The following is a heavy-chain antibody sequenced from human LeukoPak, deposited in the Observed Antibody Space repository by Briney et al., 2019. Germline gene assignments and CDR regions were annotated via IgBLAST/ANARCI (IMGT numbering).Heavy chain of an antibody. J-gene: IGHJ4*02. CDR3: ARVEWPHFDY. Sequence: GRSLRPSCAASGFTFDDYAMHWVRQAPGKGLEWVSGISWNSGSIAYADSVKGRFTISRDNAKNSLYLQMNSLRAEDTAVYYCARVEWPHFDYWGQGTLVTVSS. CDR1: GFTFDDYA. V-gene: IGHV3-9*01. CDR2: ISWNSGSI. D-gene: IGHD3-3*01.